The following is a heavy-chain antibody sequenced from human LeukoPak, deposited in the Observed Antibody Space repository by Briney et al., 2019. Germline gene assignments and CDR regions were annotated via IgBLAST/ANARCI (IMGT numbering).Heavy chain of an antibody. J-gene: IGHJ4*02. V-gene: IGHV3-30*04. CDR2: ISYDGNYK. D-gene: IGHD3-10*01. Sequence: GGSLRLSCAASGFTFNNFAIHWVRQAPGKGLEWVAVISYDGNYKYYADSVKGRFTISRENSNNTLYLQINSLRAEDTAVYYCARDERAYSSGNYGAYWGQGTLVTVSS. CDR1: GFTFNNFA. CDR3: ARDERAYSSGNYGAY.